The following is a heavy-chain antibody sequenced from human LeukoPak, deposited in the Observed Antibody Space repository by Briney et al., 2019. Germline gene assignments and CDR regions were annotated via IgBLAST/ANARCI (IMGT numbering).Heavy chain of an antibody. CDR3: ARDYYDSSGYYDY. CDR1: GGSVSSGGYY. J-gene: IGHJ4*02. CDR2: VYYSGNT. D-gene: IGHD3-22*01. V-gene: IGHV4-61*08. Sequence: PSETPSLTCTVSGGSVSSGGYYWSWIRRPPGKGLEWIGYVYYSGNTNYNPSLKSRVTISVDTSKNQFSLKLSSVTAADTAVYYCARDYYDSSGYYDYWGQEALVTVSS.